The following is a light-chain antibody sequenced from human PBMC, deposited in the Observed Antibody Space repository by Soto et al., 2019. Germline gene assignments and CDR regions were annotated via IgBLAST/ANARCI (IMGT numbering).Light chain of an antibody. CDR2: KAS. CDR3: QQDNSYPWT. V-gene: IGKV1-5*03. CDR1: QSISSW. Sequence: DIQMTQSPSPLSASVGDRLTITCRASQSISSWLAWYQQKPGKAPKLLIYKASSLESGVPSRFSGSGSGTEFTLTISSLQPDDFATYYCQQDNSYPWTFGQGTKVDI. J-gene: IGKJ1*01.